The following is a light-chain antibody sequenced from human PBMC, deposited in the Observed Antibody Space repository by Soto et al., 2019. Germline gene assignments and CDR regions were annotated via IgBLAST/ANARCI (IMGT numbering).Light chain of an antibody. CDR2: LNSDGSH. J-gene: IGLJ3*02. V-gene: IGLV4-69*01. Sequence: QSVLTQSSSASASLGSSVKLTCTLSSGHSTYIIAWHQQQPEKGPRYLMTLNSDGSHSKGDGIPDRFSGSSSGAERYLSISSLQSEDEADYYCQTWGTGIEVFGGGTKLTVL. CDR1: SGHSTYI. CDR3: QTWGTGIEV.